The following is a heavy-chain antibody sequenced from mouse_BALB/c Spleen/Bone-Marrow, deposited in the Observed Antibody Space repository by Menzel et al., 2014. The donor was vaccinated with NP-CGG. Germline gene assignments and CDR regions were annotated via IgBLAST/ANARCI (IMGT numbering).Heavy chain of an antibody. V-gene: IGHV1-67*01. D-gene: IGHD1-3*01. CDR1: GYTFTDYA. CDR2: ISTYSGNT. CDR3: ARRTNLQGDFDV. Sequence: QVQLQQSGPELVRPGVSVKISCKGSGYTFTDYAMHWVKRSHAKSLEWIGVISTYSGNTNYNQKFKGKATMTVDKSSSTAYMELARLTSEDSAIYYCARRTNLQGDFDVWGAGTTVTVSS. J-gene: IGHJ1*01.